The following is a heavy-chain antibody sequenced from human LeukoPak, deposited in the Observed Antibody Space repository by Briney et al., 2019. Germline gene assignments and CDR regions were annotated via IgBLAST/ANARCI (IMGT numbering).Heavy chain of an antibody. V-gene: IGHV4-31*03. CDR1: GGSISSGGYY. J-gene: IGHJ5*02. D-gene: IGHD3-10*01. CDR2: IYYSGST. CDR3: ARAFRSMVRGVPLDP. Sequence: SQTLSLTCTVSGGSISSGGYYWSWIRRHPGKGLEWIGYIYYSGSTYYNPSLKSRVTISVDTSKNQFSLKLSSVTAADTAVYYCARAFRSMVRGVPLDPWGQGTLVTVSS.